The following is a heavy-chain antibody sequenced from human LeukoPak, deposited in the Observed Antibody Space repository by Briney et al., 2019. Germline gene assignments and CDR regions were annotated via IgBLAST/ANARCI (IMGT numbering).Heavy chain of an antibody. CDR2: ISYDGSNK. J-gene: IGHJ3*02. Sequence: GGSLRLSCAASGFTFSSYAMHWVRQAPGKGLEWVAVISYDGSNKYYADSVKGRFTISRDNSKNTLYLQMNSLRAEDTAVYYCARSLIRSYDFWSGYGGDAFDIWGQGTMVTVSS. D-gene: IGHD3-3*01. CDR3: ARSLIRSYDFWSGYGGDAFDI. CDR1: GFTFSSYA. V-gene: IGHV3-30-3*01.